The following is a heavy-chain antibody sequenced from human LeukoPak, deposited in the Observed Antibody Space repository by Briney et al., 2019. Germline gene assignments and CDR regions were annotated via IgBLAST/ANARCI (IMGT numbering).Heavy chain of an antibody. J-gene: IGHJ4*02. CDR2: ISGSGGST. Sequence: PGGSLRLSCAASGFTFSSYAMSWVRQAPGKGLEWVSAISGSGGSTYYADSVKGRFTISRDNSKNTLILQMNSLRAEDTAVYYCARGYRGDLSLDYWGQGTLVTVSS. CDR3: ARGYRGDLSLDY. D-gene: IGHD2-21*02. V-gene: IGHV3-23*01. CDR1: GFTFSSYA.